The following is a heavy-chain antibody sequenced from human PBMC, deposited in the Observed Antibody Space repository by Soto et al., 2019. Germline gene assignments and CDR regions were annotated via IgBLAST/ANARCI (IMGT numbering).Heavy chain of an antibody. CDR2: IRGDGSNE. CDR1: ESIFSGYG. J-gene: IGHJ4*02. CDR3: ARDGIGVTAVWGYIDY. Sequence: QVLLVESGGGVAQPGRSLRLSCAASESIFSGYGMHWIRQTPGKGLEWVAVIRGDGSNEHYADSVKGRFTISRDNSKNMLYLQMNSLSGEDTALVYCARDGIGVTAVWGYIDYWGQGTLVTVSS. V-gene: IGHV3-33*01. D-gene: IGHD3-16*01.